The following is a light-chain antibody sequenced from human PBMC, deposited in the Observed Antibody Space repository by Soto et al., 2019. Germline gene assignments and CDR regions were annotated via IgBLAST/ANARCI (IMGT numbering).Light chain of an antibody. J-gene: IGLJ1*01. CDR2: EVS. Sequence: QSVLTQPPSASGSPGQSVTISCTGTSSDVGGYNYISWYQQHPGKAPKLMIYEVSKRPSGVPDRFSGSKSGNTASLTVSGLQAEDEADYFCSSYAGSSHYVFGNGTKVTV. CDR1: SSDVGGYNY. CDR3: SSYAGSSHYV. V-gene: IGLV2-8*01.